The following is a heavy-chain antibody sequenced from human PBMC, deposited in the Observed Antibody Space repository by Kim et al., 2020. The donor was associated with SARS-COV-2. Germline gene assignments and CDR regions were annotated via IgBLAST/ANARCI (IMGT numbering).Heavy chain of an antibody. CDR1: GFTFSSYA. Sequence: GGSLRLSCSASGFTFSSYAMHWVRQAPGKGLEYVSAISSNGGSTYYADSVKGRFTISRDNSKNTLYLQMSSLRAEDTAVYYCVKGGIAVAGYQDYWGQGTLVTVSS. D-gene: IGHD6-19*01. V-gene: IGHV3-64D*09. J-gene: IGHJ4*02. CDR2: ISSNGGST. CDR3: VKGGIAVAGYQDY.